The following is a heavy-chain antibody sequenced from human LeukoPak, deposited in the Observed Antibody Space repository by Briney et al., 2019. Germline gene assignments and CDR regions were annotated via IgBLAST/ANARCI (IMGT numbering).Heavy chain of an antibody. CDR1: GGTFSSYA. J-gene: IGHJ4*02. V-gene: IGHV1-69*04. CDR2: IIPIFGIA. CDR3: ATPSGGSRRYFDY. D-gene: IGHD3-16*01. Sequence: ASVKASCKASGGTFSSYAISWVRQAPGQGLELMGRIIPIFGIANYAQRFQGRVTITADKSTSTAYMELSSLRSEDTAVYYCATPSGGSRRYFDYWGQGTLVTVSS.